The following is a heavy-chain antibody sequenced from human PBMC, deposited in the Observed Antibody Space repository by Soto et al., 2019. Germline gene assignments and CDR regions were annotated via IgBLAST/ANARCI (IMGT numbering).Heavy chain of an antibody. CDR3: ATTAGPYGSGSYYYYYYYMDV. V-gene: IGHV1-8*01. D-gene: IGHD3-10*01. J-gene: IGHJ6*03. Sequence: ASVKVSCKASGYTFTSYDINWVRQATGQGLEWMGWMNPNSGNTGYAQKFQGRVTMTRNTSISTAYMELSSLRSEDTAVYYCATTAGPYGSGSYYYYYYYMDVWGKGTTVTVSS. CDR2: MNPNSGNT. CDR1: GYTFTSYD.